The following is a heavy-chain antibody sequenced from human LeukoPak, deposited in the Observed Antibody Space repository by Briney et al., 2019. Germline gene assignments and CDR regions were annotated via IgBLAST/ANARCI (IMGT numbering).Heavy chain of an antibody. CDR1: GFSFSSFG. CDR2: IRYDGSRK. CDR3: ARASSGWYRPHYYYYYYMDV. J-gene: IGHJ6*03. Sequence: GGSLRLSCAASGFSFSSFGMHWVRQAPGKGLEWVTSIRYDGSRKHYTDSVKGRFTISRDNSKNTMYVQMNSLRLDDTAVYYCARASSGWYRPHYYYYYYMDVWGKGTTVTVSS. D-gene: IGHD6-19*01. V-gene: IGHV3-30*02.